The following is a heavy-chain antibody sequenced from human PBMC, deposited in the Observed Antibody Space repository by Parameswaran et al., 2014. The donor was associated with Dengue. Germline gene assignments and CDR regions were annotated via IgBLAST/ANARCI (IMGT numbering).Heavy chain of an antibody. Sequence: VRQMPGKGLEWVANIKQDGSEKYYVDSVKGRFTISRDNAKNSLYLQMNSLRAEDTAVYYCARGVRAKNERYYDILTGYYYYYYYGMDVWGQGTTVTVSS. CDR2: IKQDGSEK. J-gene: IGHJ6*02. CDR3: ARGVRAKNERYYDILTGYYYYYYYGMDV. V-gene: IGHV3-7*02. D-gene: IGHD3-9*01.